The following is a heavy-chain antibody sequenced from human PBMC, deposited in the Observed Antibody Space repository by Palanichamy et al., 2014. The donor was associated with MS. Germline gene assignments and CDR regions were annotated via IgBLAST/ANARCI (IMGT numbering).Heavy chain of an antibody. D-gene: IGHD4-17*01. V-gene: IGHV4-39*02. CDR2: VYYNGNT. CDR1: GGSITTTNYY. J-gene: IGHJ6*02. Sequence: QLQLQESGPGLVRPSETLSLTCTVSGGSITTTNYYWVWIRQPPGKGLEWIGDVYYNGNTHYNPSLKSRVTMSVDTSKNHFSLRLNSVSAADTALYYCARRASGDFPYYAMDVWGQGTAATVSS. CDR3: ARRASGDFPYYAMDV.